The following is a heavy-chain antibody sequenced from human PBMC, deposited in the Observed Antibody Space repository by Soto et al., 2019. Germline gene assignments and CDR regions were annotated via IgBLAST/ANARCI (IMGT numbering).Heavy chain of an antibody. D-gene: IGHD3-10*01. CDR3: ARGRSARITMVRGVYNWFDP. CDR1: GGSFSGYY. J-gene: IGHJ5*02. CDR2: INHSGST. Sequence: SETLSLTCAVYGGSFSGYYWSWIRQPPGKGLEWIGEINHSGSTNYNPSLKSRVTISVDTSKNQFSLKLSSVTAADTAVYYCARGRSARITMVRGVYNWFDPWGQGTLVTVS. V-gene: IGHV4-34*01.